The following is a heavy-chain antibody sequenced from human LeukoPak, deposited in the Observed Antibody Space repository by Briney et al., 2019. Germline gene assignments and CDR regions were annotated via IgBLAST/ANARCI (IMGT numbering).Heavy chain of an antibody. D-gene: IGHD5-12*01. CDR2: IYSGGST. J-gene: IGHJ4*02. V-gene: IGHV3-53*01. CDR3: ARVRGLPRYFDY. CDR1: GFIFSPYA. Sequence: GGSLRLSCSASGFIFSPYAMHWVRQAPGKGLEWVSVIYSGGSTYYADSVKGRFTISRDNSKNTLYLQMNSLRAEDTAVYYCARVRGLPRYFDYWGQGTLVTVSS.